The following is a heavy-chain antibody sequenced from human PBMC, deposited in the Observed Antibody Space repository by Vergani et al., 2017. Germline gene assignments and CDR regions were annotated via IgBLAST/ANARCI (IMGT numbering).Heavy chain of an antibody. J-gene: IGHJ6*02. D-gene: IGHD2-15*01. CDR1: GGSISSENW. Sequence: QVQLQESGPGLVKPPGTLSLICAVSGGSISSENWWSWVRQSPGKGLEWIGEIHHYGSTNYNPSLKSLVTIYLDKSKNQFSLTLSSVTAADTAVYYCVRELGRGYCSTTFCVGMDLWGQGTTVTVS. CDR3: VRELGRGYCSTTFCVGMDL. CDR2: IHHYGST. V-gene: IGHV4-4*03.